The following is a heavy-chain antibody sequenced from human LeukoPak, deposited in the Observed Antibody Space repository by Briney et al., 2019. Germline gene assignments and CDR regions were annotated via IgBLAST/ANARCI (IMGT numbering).Heavy chain of an antibody. CDR2: IYYSGST. CDR1: GGSISSGGYY. V-gene: IGHV4-31*03. CDR3: ARDSYDILKGRPTAYFDY. Sequence: SETLSLTCTVSGGSISSGGYYWSWIRQHPGKGLEWIGYIYYSGSTYYNASLKSRVTISVDTSKNQFYLKLSSVTAADTAVYYCARDSYDILKGRPTAYFDYWGQGTLVTVSS. D-gene: IGHD3-9*01. J-gene: IGHJ4*02.